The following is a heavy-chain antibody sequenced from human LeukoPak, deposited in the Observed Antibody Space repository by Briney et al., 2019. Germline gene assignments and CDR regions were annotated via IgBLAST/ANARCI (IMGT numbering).Heavy chain of an antibody. CDR3: AKDGGLWVSAHWGDS. Sequence: GGSLRLSCAASGFTFSSYTMSWVRQAPGKGLEWVSTITTSDGNTYYTDSVKGRFTVSRDNSKNTLFLQMNSLRAEDTAVYYCAKDGGLWVSAHWGDSWGRGTLVTVSS. J-gene: IGHJ4*02. CDR2: ITTSDGNT. V-gene: IGHV3-23*01. CDR1: GFTFSSYT. D-gene: IGHD7-27*01.